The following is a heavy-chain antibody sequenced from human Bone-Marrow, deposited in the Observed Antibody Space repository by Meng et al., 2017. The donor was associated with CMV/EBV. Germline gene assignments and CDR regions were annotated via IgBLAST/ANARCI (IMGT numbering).Heavy chain of an antibody. D-gene: IGHD6-13*01. V-gene: IGHV3-23*03. Sequence: GGSLTIPCAASGSTFSSYAMSWVRQAPGKGLEWVSVIYSGGSSTYYADSVKGRFTISRDNSKNTLYLQINSLRAEDTAVYYCAMYGYSSSWYVPWFDPWGQATLVTVSS. CDR1: GSTFSSYA. CDR3: AMYGYSSSWYVPWFDP. CDR2: IYSGGSST. J-gene: IGHJ5*02.